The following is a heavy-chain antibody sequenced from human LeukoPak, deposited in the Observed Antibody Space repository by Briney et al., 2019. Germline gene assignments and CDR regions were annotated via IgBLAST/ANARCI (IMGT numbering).Heavy chain of an antibody. CDR1: GGSISSGGYY. CDR2: IYYSGST. J-gene: IGHJ4*02. V-gene: IGHV4-31*03. CDR3: ARLLWFGESSQGPLDY. D-gene: IGHD3-10*01. Sequence: SQTLSLTCTVSGGSISSGGYYWSWIRQHPGKGLEWIGYIYYSGSTYYNPSLKSRVTISVDTSKNQFSLKLSSVTAADTAVYYCARLLWFGESSQGPLDYWGQGTLVTVSS.